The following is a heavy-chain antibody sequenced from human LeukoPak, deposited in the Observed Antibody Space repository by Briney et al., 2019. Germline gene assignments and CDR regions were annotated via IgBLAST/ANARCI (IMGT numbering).Heavy chain of an antibody. J-gene: IGHJ5*02. CDR2: IYYSGST. Sequence: SETLSLTCTVSGGSISSYYWSWIRQPPGKGLEWIGYIYYSGSTNYNPSLKSRVTISVDTSKNQFSLKLSSVTAADTAVYYCAREKIRSWFDPWGQGTLVTVSS. V-gene: IGHV4-59*01. CDR1: GGSISSYY. D-gene: IGHD3-16*01. CDR3: AREKIRSWFDP.